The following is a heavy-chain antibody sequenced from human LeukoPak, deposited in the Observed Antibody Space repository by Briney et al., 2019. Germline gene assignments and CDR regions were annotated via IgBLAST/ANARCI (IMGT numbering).Heavy chain of an antibody. V-gene: IGHV3-30*02. Sequence: GGSLRLSCAASGFTFSSYGMHWVRQAPGKGLEWVAFIRYDGSNKYYADSVKGRFTISRDNSKNTLYLQMNSLRAGDTAVYYCAKIRYFDWWSFDPWGQGTLVTVSS. J-gene: IGHJ5*02. CDR3: AKIRYFDWWSFDP. CDR1: GFTFSSYG. CDR2: IRYDGSNK. D-gene: IGHD3-9*01.